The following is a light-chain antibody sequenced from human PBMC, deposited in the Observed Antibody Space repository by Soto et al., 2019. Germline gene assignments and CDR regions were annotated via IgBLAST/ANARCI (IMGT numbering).Light chain of an antibody. CDR3: CSYAGSSTFYV. V-gene: IGLV2-23*03. J-gene: IGLJ1*01. Sequence: QSALTQPASVSGSPGQSITISCTGTSSDVGSYNLVSWYQQHPGKAPKLMIYEGSKRPSGVSNRFSGSKSGNTASLTISGLQAEDEADYYCCSYAGSSTFYVSGTGTKDSV. CDR1: SSDVGSYNL. CDR2: EGS.